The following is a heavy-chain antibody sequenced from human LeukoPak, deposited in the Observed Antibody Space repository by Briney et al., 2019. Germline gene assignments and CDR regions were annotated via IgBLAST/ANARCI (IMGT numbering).Heavy chain of an antibody. CDR2: INPGDSDT. Sequence: GESLKISCQASGYSFTSSWIGWARQMPGKGLEWMATINPGDSDTRYSPSFQGQVTISADKSISTVYLQWGSLKASDTAMYYCARAGRTSAGFTLTYWGQGTLVTVSS. V-gene: IGHV5-51*01. D-gene: IGHD1-14*01. J-gene: IGHJ4*02. CDR1: GYSFTSSW. CDR3: ARAGRTSAGFTLTY.